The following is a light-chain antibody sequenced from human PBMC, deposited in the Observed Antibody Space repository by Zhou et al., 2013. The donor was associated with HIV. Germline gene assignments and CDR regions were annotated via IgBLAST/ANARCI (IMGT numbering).Light chain of an antibody. J-gene: IGKJ1*01. V-gene: IGKV3-20*01. CDR2: GAS. CDR1: QSVSSSY. CDR3: QQYDGSSWT. Sequence: EIVLTQSPGTLSLSPGERATLSCRASQSVSSSYLAWYQQKPGQAPRLLIYGASTRATGIPARFSGRGSGTDFTLTITRLEPEDFAVYYCQQYDGSSWTFGQGTKVEIK.